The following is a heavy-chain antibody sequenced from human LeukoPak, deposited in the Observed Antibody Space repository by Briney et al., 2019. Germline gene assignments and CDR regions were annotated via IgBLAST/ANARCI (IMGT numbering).Heavy chain of an antibody. V-gene: IGHV3-23*01. Sequence: GGSLRLSCEASGFTYINAWMNWVRQAPGKGLEWVSAITNSGGSTYYADSVKGRFTISGDNSKNTLHLQMNSLRAEDTAVYFCARLITTSGWYEDYWGQGTLATVSS. CDR1: GFTYINAW. J-gene: IGHJ4*02. CDR3: ARLITTSGWYEDY. CDR2: ITNSGGST. D-gene: IGHD6-19*01.